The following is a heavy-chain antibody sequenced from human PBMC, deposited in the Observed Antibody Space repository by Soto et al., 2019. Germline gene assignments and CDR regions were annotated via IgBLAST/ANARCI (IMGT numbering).Heavy chain of an antibody. CDR2: IWYDGSNK. CDR1: GFTFSSYG. D-gene: IGHD2-2*01. V-gene: IGHV3-33*01. CDR3: AREAVDIVVVPAAIHYYYGMDV. Sequence: PGGSLRLSCAASGFTFSSYGMHWVRQAPGKGLEWVAVIWYDGSNKYYADSVKGRFTISRDNSKNTLYLQMNSLRAEDTAVYYCAREAVDIVVVPAAIHYYYGMDVWGQGTTVTVSS. J-gene: IGHJ6*02.